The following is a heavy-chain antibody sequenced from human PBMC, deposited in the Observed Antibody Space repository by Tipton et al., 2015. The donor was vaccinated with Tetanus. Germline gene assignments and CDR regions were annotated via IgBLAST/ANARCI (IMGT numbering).Heavy chain of an antibody. CDR2: ISGYSGNT. Sequence: QLVQSGAEVKKPGASVKVSCTASGYSFTGYGINWVRQAPGQGLEWVGSISGYSGNTRYAQNLQGRVTMTTDSSTSTAYMELRSLRSDDTAVYYCARGGTMDYWGQGTLVTVSS. CDR3: ARGGTMDY. CDR1: GYSFTGYG. J-gene: IGHJ4*02. V-gene: IGHV1-18*01. D-gene: IGHD1-1*01.